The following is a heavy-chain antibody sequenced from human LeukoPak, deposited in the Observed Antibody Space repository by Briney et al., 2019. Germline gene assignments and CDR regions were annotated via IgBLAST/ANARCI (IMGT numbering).Heavy chain of an antibody. CDR1: GFTFSSYA. D-gene: IGHD6-19*01. V-gene: IGHV3-23*01. Sequence: GSLRLSCATSGFTFSSYAMSWVRQAPGKGLEWVSAISGSGGSTYYADSVKGRFTISRDNSKNTLYLQMNSLRAEDTAVYYCAKDCGAGSGCTGYWGQGTLVTVSS. CDR3: AKDCGAGSGCTGY. J-gene: IGHJ4*02. CDR2: ISGSGGST.